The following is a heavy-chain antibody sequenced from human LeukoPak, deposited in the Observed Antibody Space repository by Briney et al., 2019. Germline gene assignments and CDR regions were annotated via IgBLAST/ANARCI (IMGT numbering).Heavy chain of an antibody. D-gene: IGHD5-18*01. V-gene: IGHV4-34*01. CDR2: IYHSGST. CDR3: ARDPIGYSYGYFDY. J-gene: IGHJ4*02. CDR1: GGSFSGYY. Sequence: SETLSLTCAVYGGSFSGYYWSWIRQPPGKGLEWIGEIYHSGSTNYNPSLKSRVTISVDKSKNQFSLKLSSVTAADTAVYYCARDPIGYSYGYFDYWGQGTLVTVSS.